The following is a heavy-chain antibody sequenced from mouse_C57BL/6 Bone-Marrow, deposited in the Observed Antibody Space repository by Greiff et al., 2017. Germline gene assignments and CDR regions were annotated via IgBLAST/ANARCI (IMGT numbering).Heavy chain of an antibody. CDR1: GYAFSSSW. CDR3: ARNYCNLYWYCDG. D-gene: IGHD2-1*01. V-gene: IGHV1-82*01. Sequence: QVQLQQSGPELVKPGASVKISCKASGYAFSSSWMNWVKQRPGKGLEWIGRIYPGDGDTNYNGKFKGKATLTADKSSSTAYMQLSSLTSEDSAVYFCARNYCNLYWYCDGWGTGTTVTVAS. CDR2: IYPGDGDT. J-gene: IGHJ1*03.